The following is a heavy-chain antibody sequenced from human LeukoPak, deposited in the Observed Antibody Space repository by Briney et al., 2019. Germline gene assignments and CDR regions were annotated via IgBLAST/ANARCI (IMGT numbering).Heavy chain of an antibody. Sequence: ASVKVSCKASGYTFTSYYMHWVRQAPGQGLGWMGIINPSGGSTIYAQKFQGRVTMTRDMSTSTVYMELSSLRSEDTAVYYCARGYYHSSGSLGDAFDIWGQGTMVTVSS. CDR2: INPSGGST. D-gene: IGHD3-22*01. CDR1: GYTFTSYY. J-gene: IGHJ3*02. CDR3: ARGYYHSSGSLGDAFDI. V-gene: IGHV1-46*01.